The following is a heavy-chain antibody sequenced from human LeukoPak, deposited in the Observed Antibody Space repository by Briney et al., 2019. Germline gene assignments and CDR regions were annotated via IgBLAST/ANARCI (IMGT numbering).Heavy chain of an antibody. CDR3: AGHASRTYYFDY. J-gene: IGHJ4*02. Sequence: PSETLSLTCTVSGGSISSYYWSWIRQPPGKGLEWIGYIYTSGSTNYNPSLKSRVTISVDTSKNQFPLKLSSVTAADTAVYYCAGHASRTYYFDYWGQGTLVTVSS. D-gene: IGHD3-16*01. CDR1: GGSISSYY. V-gene: IGHV4-4*09. CDR2: IYTSGST.